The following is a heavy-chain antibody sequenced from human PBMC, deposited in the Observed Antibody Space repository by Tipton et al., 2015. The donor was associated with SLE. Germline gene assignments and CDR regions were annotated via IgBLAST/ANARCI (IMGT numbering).Heavy chain of an antibody. CDR3: ARRRVEVAGAGFDS. D-gene: IGHD5-24*01. V-gene: IGHV4-59*08. J-gene: IGHJ4*02. Sequence: TLSLTCTVSGGSISGYYWTWIRQPPGKGLEWIGTIYFSGRTYYNPFLESQVNISIDASSNQFSLRLSSVTAADTAVYSCARRRVEVAGAGFDSWGQGTLVTVSS. CDR1: GGSISGYY. CDR2: IYFSGRT.